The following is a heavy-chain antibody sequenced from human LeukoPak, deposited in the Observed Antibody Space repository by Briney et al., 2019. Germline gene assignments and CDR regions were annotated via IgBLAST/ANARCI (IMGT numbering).Heavy chain of an antibody. CDR1: GFTFSSYG. V-gene: IGHV3-33*01. CDR2: IWYDGSNK. J-gene: IGHJ5*02. CDR3: ARDLVPAAMSVGANWFDP. D-gene: IGHD2-2*01. Sequence: PGRSLRLSCAASGFTFSSYGMHWVRQAPGKGLEWVAVIWYDGSNKYYADSVKGRFTISRDNSKNTLYLQMNSLRAEDTAVYYCARDLVPAAMSVGANWFDPWGQGTLVTVSS.